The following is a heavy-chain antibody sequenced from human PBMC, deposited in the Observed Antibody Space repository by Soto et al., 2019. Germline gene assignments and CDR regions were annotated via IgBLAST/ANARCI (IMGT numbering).Heavy chain of an antibody. CDR3: AKGPYGDYVAYFDY. CDR1: GFTFSSYG. D-gene: IGHD4-17*01. Sequence: QVQLVESGGGVVQPGRSLRLSCAASGFTFSSYGMHWVRQAPGKGLEWVAVISYDGSNKYYADSVKGRFTISRDNSKNTLYLQMNSLRAEDTAVYYCAKGPYGDYVAYFDYWGQGTLVTVSS. V-gene: IGHV3-30*18. J-gene: IGHJ4*02. CDR2: ISYDGSNK.